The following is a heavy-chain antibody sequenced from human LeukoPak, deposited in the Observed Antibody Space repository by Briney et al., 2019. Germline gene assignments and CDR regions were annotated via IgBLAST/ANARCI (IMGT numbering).Heavy chain of an antibody. J-gene: IGHJ1*01. CDR3: AREGIAAAGIQH. CDR1: VYTFTGYY. CDR2: INPNSSGT. D-gene: IGHD6-13*01. V-gene: IGHV1-2*02. Sequence: ASGKLSCNSCVYTFTGYYTHWVRHAPAQWLEWMGWINPNSSGTTYAQKFRGRVTMTRDTSISTAYMELSRLRSDDKAVYYCAREGIAAAGIQHWGQGTLVTVSS.